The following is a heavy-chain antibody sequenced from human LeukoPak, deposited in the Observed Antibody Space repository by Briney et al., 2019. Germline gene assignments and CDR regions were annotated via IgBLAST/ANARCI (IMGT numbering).Heavy chain of an antibody. CDR2: IIPIFGTA. D-gene: IGHD2-2*01. Sequence: SVKVSCKASGGTFSSYAISWVRQAPGQGLEWMGGIIPIFGTANYAQKFQGRVTITTDESTSTAYMELSSLRSEDTAVYYCAGVVPAATDGLGAFDYWGQGTLVTVSS. J-gene: IGHJ4*02. CDR3: AGVVPAATDGLGAFDY. CDR1: GGTFSSYA. V-gene: IGHV1-69*05.